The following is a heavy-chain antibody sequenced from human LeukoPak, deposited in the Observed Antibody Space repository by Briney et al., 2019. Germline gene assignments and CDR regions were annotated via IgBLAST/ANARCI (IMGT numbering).Heavy chain of an antibody. D-gene: IGHD6-19*01. CDR1: LGSLTGNTYY. CDR2: IYYTGAT. J-gene: IGHJ4*03. V-gene: IGHV4-61*01. CDR3: ARFRSSGWYYFDS. Sequence: SETLSLTRGVSLGSLTGNTYYTSWIRHPPGGGLEWIAYIYYTGATSNNPSLKSRAPISLDTSKTQFSLKLNSVTAADTAVYYCARFRSSGWYYFDSWGQGTTVTVSS.